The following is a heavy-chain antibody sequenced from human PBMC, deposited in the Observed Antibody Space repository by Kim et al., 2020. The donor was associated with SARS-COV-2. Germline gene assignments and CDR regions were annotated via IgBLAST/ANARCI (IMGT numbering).Heavy chain of an antibody. J-gene: IGHJ4*02. CDR3: ARVRAGVVDY. Sequence: NQYYADSVKDRVTIARDNAKNTLYLQMNSLRAEDTAVYYCARVRAGVVDYWGQGTLVTVSS. V-gene: IGHV3-30*07. CDR2: NQ. D-gene: IGHD3-3*01.